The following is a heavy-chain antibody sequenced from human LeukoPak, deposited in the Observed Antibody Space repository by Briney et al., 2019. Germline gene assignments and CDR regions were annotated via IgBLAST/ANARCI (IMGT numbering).Heavy chain of an antibody. D-gene: IGHD3-10*01. Sequence: ASVKVSCKASGYTFTGYYMHWVRQAPGQGLEWMGWINPNSGGTNYAQKFQGRVTMTRDTSISTAYMELSRLRSDDTAVYYCARSHYGSGSPPFQHWGQGTLVTVSS. CDR3: ARSHYGSGSPPFQH. J-gene: IGHJ1*01. CDR1: GYTFTGYY. CDR2: INPNSGGT. V-gene: IGHV1-2*02.